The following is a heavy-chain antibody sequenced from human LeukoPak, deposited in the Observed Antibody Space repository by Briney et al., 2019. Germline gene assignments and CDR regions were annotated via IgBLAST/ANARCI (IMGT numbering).Heavy chain of an antibody. J-gene: IGHJ3*02. Sequence: GGSLRLSCAASGFTFSSYSMTWVRQAPGKGLEWVSSISSSSSYIYYADSVKGQFTISRDNAKNSLYLQMNSLRAEDTAVYYCARSRSRDAFDIWGQGTMVTVSS. CDR1: GFTFSSYS. CDR2: ISSSSSYI. D-gene: IGHD2-2*01. V-gene: IGHV3-21*01. CDR3: ARSRSRDAFDI.